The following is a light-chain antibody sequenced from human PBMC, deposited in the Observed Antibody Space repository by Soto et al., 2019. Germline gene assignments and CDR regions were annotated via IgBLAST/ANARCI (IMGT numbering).Light chain of an antibody. J-gene: IGKJ2*01. CDR1: ESIGAY. V-gene: IGKV3-11*01. CDR3: QKYNSAPYT. CDR2: DAS. Sequence: EVVLTQSPATLSLSPGERATLSCRASESIGAYLAWYQHRPGQPPRLLIYDASNRAADIPPRFSASGSGTDFTLTISSLQPEDVATYYCQKYNSAPYTFGQGTKLEIK.